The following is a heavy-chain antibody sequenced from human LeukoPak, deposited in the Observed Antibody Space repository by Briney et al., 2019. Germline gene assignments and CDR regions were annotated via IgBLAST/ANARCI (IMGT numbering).Heavy chain of an antibody. J-gene: IGHJ4*02. CDR1: GDSISSYF. D-gene: IGHD1-26*01. CDR2: IYRSGST. V-gene: IGHV4-59*01. CDR3: TTGGIYSLDY. Sequence: SETLSLTCTVSGDSISSYFWSWIRQPPGKGREWIGHIYRSGSTNYSPSLKSRVTISIDTSKNKFSLKMSSVTAADTAVYYCTTGGIYSLDYWGQGTLVTVSS.